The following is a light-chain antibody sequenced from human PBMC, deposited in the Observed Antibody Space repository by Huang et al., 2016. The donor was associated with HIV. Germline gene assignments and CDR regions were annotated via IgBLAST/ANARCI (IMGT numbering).Light chain of an antibody. Sequence: DIQMTQSPSSLSASVGDRVTITCRASQSISSYLNWYQQKPGKAPKLLLYAASSLQSGVPSRCSGSGSGTDFTLTISSLQPEDFATYYCQESYSTPPLTFGGGTKVEIK. J-gene: IGKJ4*01. CDR3: QESYSTPPLT. V-gene: IGKV1-39*01. CDR2: AAS. CDR1: QSISSY.